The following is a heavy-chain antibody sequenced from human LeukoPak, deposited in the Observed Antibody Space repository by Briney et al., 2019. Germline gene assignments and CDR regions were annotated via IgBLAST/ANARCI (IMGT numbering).Heavy chain of an antibody. Sequence: GGSLRLSCAASGFTFSSYDMHWVRQATGKGLEWVSAIGSAGDTYYPDSVKGRFTISRENARNSFYLQMNSLRAGDTAVCYCARVLNFSRGTVTPLSNWYFDLWGRGTLVTVS. V-gene: IGHV3-13*04. J-gene: IGHJ2*01. CDR3: ARVLNFSRGTVTPLSNWYFDL. CDR2: IGSAGDT. CDR1: GFTFSSYD. D-gene: IGHD4-17*01.